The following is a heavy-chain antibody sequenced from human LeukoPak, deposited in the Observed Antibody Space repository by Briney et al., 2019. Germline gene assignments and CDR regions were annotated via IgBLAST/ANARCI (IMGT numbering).Heavy chain of an antibody. CDR3: TSSWPLDC. CDR2: INSANTI. J-gene: IGHJ4*02. Sequence: GGSLRLSCAASGFTFRSYSMNWVRQAPGQGLEWVAYINSANTIHYADSVRGRFTISRDNARNSLGLEMNSLRVEDTAVYYCTSSWPLDCWGQGTLVTVSS. V-gene: IGHV3-48*04. CDR1: GFTFRSYS.